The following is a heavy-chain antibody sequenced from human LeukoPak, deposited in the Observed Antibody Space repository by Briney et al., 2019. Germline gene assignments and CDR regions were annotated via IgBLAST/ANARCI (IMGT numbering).Heavy chain of an antibody. J-gene: IGHJ4*02. V-gene: IGHV4-34*01. CDR3: ASPNYGSHWGYFDY. D-gene: IGHD4-17*01. CDR1: GGSFSGYY. CDR2: INHSGST. Sequence: SETLSLTCAVYGGSFSGYYWSWIRQPPGKGLEWIGEINHSGSTNYNPSLKSRVTISVDTSKNQFSLKLSSVTAADTAVYYCASPNYGSHWGYFDYWGQGTLVTVSS.